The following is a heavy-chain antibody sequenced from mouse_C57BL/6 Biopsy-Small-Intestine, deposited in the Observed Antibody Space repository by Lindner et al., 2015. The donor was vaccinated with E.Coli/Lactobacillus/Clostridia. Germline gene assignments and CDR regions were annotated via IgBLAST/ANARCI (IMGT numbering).Heavy chain of an antibody. CDR3: ALYDYDEGFGY. J-gene: IGHJ3*01. D-gene: IGHD2-4*01. CDR2: IYPGSGST. CDR1: GYTFTSYW. V-gene: IGHV1-55*01. Sequence: VQLQESGAELVKPGASVKMSCKASGYTFTSYWITWVKQWPGQGLEWIGDIYPGSGSTNYNEKFESKATLTVDTSSSTAYMQLSSLTSEDSAVYYCALYDYDEGFGYWGQGTLVTVSA.